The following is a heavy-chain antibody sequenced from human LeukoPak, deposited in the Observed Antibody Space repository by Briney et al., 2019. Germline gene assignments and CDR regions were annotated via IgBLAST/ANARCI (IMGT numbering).Heavy chain of an antibody. V-gene: IGHV3-23*01. CDR3: ARADSNWHLYYFVY. D-gene: IGHD6-13*01. J-gene: IGHJ4*02. Sequence: GGSLRLSCAASGFTFSSYAVNWVRQAPGKWLEWVSAIRGSGGSTLYADSVKGRFTISRDNSKHTLYVQVNSLRAEDTAVYYCARADSNWHLYYFVYWGQGALVTVSS. CDR2: IRGSGGST. CDR1: GFTFSSYA.